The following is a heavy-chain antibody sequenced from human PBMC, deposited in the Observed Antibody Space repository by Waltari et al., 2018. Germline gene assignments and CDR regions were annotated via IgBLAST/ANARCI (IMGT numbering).Heavy chain of an antibody. V-gene: IGHV4-34*01. CDR1: GGSFSGYY. CDR3: ARATMTTVTTWYFDY. D-gene: IGHD4-17*01. Sequence: QVQLQQWGAGLLKPSETLSLPCAVYGGSFSGYYWSWIRQPPGKGLEWIGEINHSGSTNYNPSLKSRVTISVDTSKNQFSLKLSSVTAADTAVYYCARATMTTVTTWYFDYWGQGTLVTVSS. CDR2: INHSGST. J-gene: IGHJ4*02.